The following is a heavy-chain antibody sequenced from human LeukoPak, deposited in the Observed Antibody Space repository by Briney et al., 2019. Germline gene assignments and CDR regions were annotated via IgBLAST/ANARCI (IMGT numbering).Heavy chain of an antibody. J-gene: IGHJ6*03. Sequence: ASVKVSCKASGYTFIRNGISWVRQAPGQGLEWMGWISAYNGNTNYAQKLQGRVTMTTDTSTSTAYMELRSLRSDDTAVYYCARGTGHYYDSSGYYSGYYYYMDVWGKGTTVTVSS. CDR2: ISAYNGNT. CDR3: ARGTGHYYDSSGYYSGYYYYMDV. V-gene: IGHV1-18*01. CDR1: GYTFIRNG. D-gene: IGHD3-22*01.